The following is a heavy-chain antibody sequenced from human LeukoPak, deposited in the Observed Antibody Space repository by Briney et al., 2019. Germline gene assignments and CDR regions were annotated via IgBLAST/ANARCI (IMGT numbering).Heavy chain of an antibody. CDR3: ARGGPLYSSGWSEVDY. D-gene: IGHD6-19*01. Sequence: GGSLRLSCAASGFTFSSYAMHWVRQAPGKGLEWVAVISYDGSNKYYADSVKGRFTISRDNSKNTLYLQMNSLRAEDTAVYYCARGGPLYSSGWSEVDYWGQGTLVTVSS. CDR2: ISYDGSNK. J-gene: IGHJ4*02. CDR1: GFTFSSYA. V-gene: IGHV3-30-3*01.